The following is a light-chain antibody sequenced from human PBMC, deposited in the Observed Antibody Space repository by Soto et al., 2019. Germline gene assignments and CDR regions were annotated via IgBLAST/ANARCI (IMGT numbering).Light chain of an antibody. J-gene: IGKJ3*01. CDR3: QQRSNWPLTT. CDR2: DAS. V-gene: IGKV3-11*01. CDR1: QSVSSY. Sequence: EIVLTQSPATLSLSPGERATLSCRASQSVSSYLAWYQQKPGQAPRLLIYDASNRATGIPARFSGSGSGTDFTHTINSLEPEDFAVYYCQQRSNWPLTTFGPGTKVDIK.